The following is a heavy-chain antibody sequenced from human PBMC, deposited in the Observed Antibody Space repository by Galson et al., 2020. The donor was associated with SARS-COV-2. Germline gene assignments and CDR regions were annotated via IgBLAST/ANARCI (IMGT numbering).Heavy chain of an antibody. CDR3: ARASKHYNFLTGYLNYYYYYMDV. D-gene: IGHD3-9*01. Sequence: ALVKVSCEASGYTFANYDVNWVRQATGQGLEWMGWMNPKSGNTGYAQRFQGRVTITRDTSINTAYLELSSLRSEDTAVYYCARASKHYNFLTGYLNYYYYYMDVWGTGTTVTISS. J-gene: IGHJ6*03. CDR1: GYTFANYD. V-gene: IGHV1-8*03. CDR2: MNPKSGNT.